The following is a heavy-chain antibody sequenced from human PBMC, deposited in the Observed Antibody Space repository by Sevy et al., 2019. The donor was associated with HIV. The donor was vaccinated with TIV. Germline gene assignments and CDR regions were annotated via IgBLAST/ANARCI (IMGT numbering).Heavy chain of an antibody. Sequence: GSLRLSCAASGFTFSKYSMSWVRQPPGKGLEWVSTLSFGCGEINYADSVKGRFTISRDNSKSSVYLQMNNLRPEATAVYYCAREGCTKPHDYWGQGTLVTVS. V-gene: IGHV3-23*01. D-gene: IGHD2-8*01. CDR3: AREGCTKPHDY. CDR1: GFTFSKYS. CDR2: LSFGCGEI. J-gene: IGHJ4*02.